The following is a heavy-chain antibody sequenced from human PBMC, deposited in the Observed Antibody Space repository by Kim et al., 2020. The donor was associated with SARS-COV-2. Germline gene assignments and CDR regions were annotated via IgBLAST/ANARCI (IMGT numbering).Heavy chain of an antibody. CDR2: ISASGANT. V-gene: IGHV3-23*01. D-gene: IGHD6-13*01. CDR1: GFTFSSYA. Sequence: GGSLRLSCAASGFTFSSYAMSWVRQAPGKGLEWVSTISASGANTYYTDSVKGQFTISRDNSQNTLFLQMYSLRAEDTATYYCAKGAAAYHRFEYWGQGTLVTVSS. J-gene: IGHJ4*02. CDR3: AKGAAAYHRFEY.